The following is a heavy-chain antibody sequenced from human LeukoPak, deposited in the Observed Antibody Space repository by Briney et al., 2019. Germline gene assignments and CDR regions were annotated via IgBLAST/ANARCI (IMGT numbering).Heavy chain of an antibody. CDR3: AKLHNLNCDY. D-gene: IGHD1-14*01. Sequence: ASVKVSCKASGGTFSIYAISWVRQAPGQGLEWMGGIIPIFGTANYAQKFQGRVTITADESTSTAYMELSSLRPEDTAVYYCAKLHNLNCDYWGLGTLVTVSS. CDR1: GGTFSIYA. CDR2: IIPIFGTA. J-gene: IGHJ4*02. V-gene: IGHV1-69*13.